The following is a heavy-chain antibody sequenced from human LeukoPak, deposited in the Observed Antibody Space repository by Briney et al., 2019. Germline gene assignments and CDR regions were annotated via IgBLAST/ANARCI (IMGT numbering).Heavy chain of an antibody. CDR3: ARAVYCSSTSCYSAFDV. J-gene: IGHJ3*01. D-gene: IGHD2-2*01. Sequence: GGSLRLSCAASGFTFSSYSMNWVRQAPGKGLEWVSSISSSSSYIYYADSVKGRFTISRDNAKNSLYLQMNSLRAEDTAVYYCARAVYCSSTSCYSAFDVWGQGTMVTVSS. CDR1: GFTFSSYS. V-gene: IGHV3-21*01. CDR2: ISSSSSYI.